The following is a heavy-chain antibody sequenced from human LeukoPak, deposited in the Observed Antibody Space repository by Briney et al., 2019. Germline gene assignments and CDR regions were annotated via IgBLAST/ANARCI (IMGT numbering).Heavy chain of an antibody. V-gene: IGHV4-59*08. J-gene: IGHJ4*02. CDR2: IYYSGST. Sequence: PSETHSLTWTLSGAFLSNYYSSCTRQPPGKGLEWIGYIYYSGSTSYYPSLESRVTISVDTTKTQFPLKLSSVTAADTAVCYCASHLRNSFFDYWGQGTLVTVSS. D-gene: IGHD2/OR15-2a*01. CDR3: ASHLRNSFFDY. CDR1: GAFLSNYY.